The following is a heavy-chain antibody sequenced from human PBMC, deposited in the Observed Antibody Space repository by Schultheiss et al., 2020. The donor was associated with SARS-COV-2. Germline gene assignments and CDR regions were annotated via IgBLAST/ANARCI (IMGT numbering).Heavy chain of an antibody. V-gene: IGHV4-61*08. CDR1: GGSISSGGYY. J-gene: IGHJ4*02. CDR3: ARDSYWLRYFDY. Sequence: SQTLSLTCTVSGGSISSGGYYWSWIRQHPGKGLEWIGYIYYSGSTNYNPSLKSRVTISVDTSKNQFSLKLSSVTAADTAVYYCARDSYWLRYFDYWGQGTLVTVSS. D-gene: IGHD2-15*01. CDR2: IYYSGST.